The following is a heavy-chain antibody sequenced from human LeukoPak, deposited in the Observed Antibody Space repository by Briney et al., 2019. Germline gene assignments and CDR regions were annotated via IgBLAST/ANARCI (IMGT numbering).Heavy chain of an antibody. J-gene: IGHJ1*01. Sequence: GGSLRLSCAAAGITFDSYAMSWVRQAPGKGLEWISVISGSGGRTSYADSVKGRFIISRNNSKNTLHLQMHSLRAEDTAVYYCVKVKLAYCGGDCFGEYFQDWGQGTLVTVSS. CDR2: ISGSGGRT. CDR1: GITFDSYA. V-gene: IGHV3-23*01. D-gene: IGHD2-21*02. CDR3: VKVKLAYCGGDCFGEYFQD.